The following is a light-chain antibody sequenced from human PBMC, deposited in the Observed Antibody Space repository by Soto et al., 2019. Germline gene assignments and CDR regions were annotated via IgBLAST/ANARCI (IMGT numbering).Light chain of an antibody. CDR1: QSVCSRC. CDR2: GAS. V-gene: IGKV3-20*01. Sequence: EIVLTQSPGTLSLSPGEGGTLSCRASQSVCSRCLAWYQQKPGQAPRLLIFGASSRATGIPDTFGGSGSGTDFTLTISRLEPEDSAVYYCQHYGSTPWTFGQGTKVEI. CDR3: QHYGSTPWT. J-gene: IGKJ1*01.